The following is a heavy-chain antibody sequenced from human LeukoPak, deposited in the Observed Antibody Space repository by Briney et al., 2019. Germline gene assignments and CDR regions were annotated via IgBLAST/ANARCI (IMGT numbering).Heavy chain of an antibody. D-gene: IGHD6-19*01. V-gene: IGHV4-59*01. CDR1: GGSISSYY. CDR2: IYYSGST. Sequence: SETLSLTCTVSGGSISSYYWSWTRQPPGKGLEWIGYIYYSGSTNYNPSLKSRVNISVDTSKNQFSLKLSSVTAADTAVYYCARDGDGSGWSDYWGQGTLVTVSS. J-gene: IGHJ4*02. CDR3: ARDGDGSGWSDY.